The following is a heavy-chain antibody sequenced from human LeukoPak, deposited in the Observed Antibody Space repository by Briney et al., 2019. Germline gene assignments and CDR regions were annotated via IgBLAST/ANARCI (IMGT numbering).Heavy chain of an antibody. CDR2: IIPIFGTA. V-gene: IGHV1-69*01. Sequence: SVKVSCKASGGTFSSYAISWVRQAPGQGLEWMGGIIPIFGTANYAQKFQGRVTITADESTSTAYMELSSLRSEDTAVYYCARVVTPYGSGTYYADYWGQGTLVTVSS. CDR3: ARVVTPYGSGTYYADY. CDR1: GGTFSSYA. J-gene: IGHJ4*02. D-gene: IGHD3-10*01.